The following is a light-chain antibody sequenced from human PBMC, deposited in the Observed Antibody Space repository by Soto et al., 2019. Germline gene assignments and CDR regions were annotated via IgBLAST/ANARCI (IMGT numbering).Light chain of an antibody. CDR2: WAS. J-gene: IGKJ4*01. V-gene: IGKV4-1*01. CDR3: QQCYSAPLT. Sequence: DIVMTQSPDSLAVSLGERDTINCKSSQNILYTNNKNYLVWYQQKPGQPPKLLISWASTREAGVPDRFSGSGSGTDFTLTISSLQADDVAVYYCQQCYSAPLTFGGGTKVEI. CDR1: QNILYTNNKNY.